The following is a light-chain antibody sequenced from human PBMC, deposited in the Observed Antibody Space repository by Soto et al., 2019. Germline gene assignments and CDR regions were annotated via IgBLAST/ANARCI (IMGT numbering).Light chain of an antibody. V-gene: IGKV1-12*01. J-gene: IGKJ4*01. CDR2: AAS. Sequence: DIQMTQSPSSVSASVGDRVTITCRASQDIDSRLAWYQQKPGNAPNLLLYAASNLQSGVPSRFSGSGSGTDFTLTSSSLHPEAFASYYCHQANSFPLTFGGGTKVEMK. CDR3: HQANSFPLT. CDR1: QDIDSR.